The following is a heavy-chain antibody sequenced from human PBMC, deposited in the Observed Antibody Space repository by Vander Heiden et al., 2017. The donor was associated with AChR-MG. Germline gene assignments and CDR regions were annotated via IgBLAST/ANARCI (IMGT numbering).Heavy chain of an antibody. CDR1: GFTFSSYG. D-gene: IGHD3-3*01. CDR2: ISYDGSNK. V-gene: IGHV3-30*18. CDR3: AKVFVFWSGHTTEGQDPFDY. Sequence: QVQLVESGGGVVQPGRSLRLSCAASGFTFSSYGMPWVRQAPGKGLEWVAVISYDGSNKYYADSVKGRFTISRDNSKNTLYLQMNSLRAEDTAVYYCAKVFVFWSGHTTEGQDPFDYWGQGTLVTVSS. J-gene: IGHJ4*02.